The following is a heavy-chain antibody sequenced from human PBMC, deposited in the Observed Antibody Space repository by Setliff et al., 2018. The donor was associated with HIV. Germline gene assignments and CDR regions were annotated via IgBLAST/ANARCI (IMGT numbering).Heavy chain of an antibody. D-gene: IGHD3-3*01. CDR2: IEHSGGS. Sequence: AEILSFSCAADGSSSSGYYWSWIRQTPGKGLARIGEIEHSGGSKFNPSLKSRASLSLDTSKNKLSLKLSSVTAADTAGYYCARATFWSGYYTGDNYYYMDVWGKGTTVTVSS. CDR3: ARATFWSGYYTGDNYYYMDV. CDR1: GSSSSGYY. V-gene: IGHV4-34*01. J-gene: IGHJ6*03.